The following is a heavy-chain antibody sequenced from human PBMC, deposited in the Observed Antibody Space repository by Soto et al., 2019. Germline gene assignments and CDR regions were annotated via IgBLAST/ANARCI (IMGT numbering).Heavy chain of an antibody. V-gene: IGHV3-48*02. CDR3: ARDPKSGNQKLYFDY. CDR1: GFTFSSYS. CDR2: ISGSGNTM. D-gene: IGHD4-4*01. Sequence: PGGSLRLSCSASGFTFSSYSMNWVRQAPGKELEWLSYISGSGNTMYYADSVKGRFTIARDNAQKSLYLQLNNLREDDTAMYYCARDPKSGNQKLYFDYWGQGTLVTVSS. J-gene: IGHJ4*02.